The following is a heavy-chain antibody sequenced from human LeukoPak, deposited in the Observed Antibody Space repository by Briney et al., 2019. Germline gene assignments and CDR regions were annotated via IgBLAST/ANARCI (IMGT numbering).Heavy chain of an antibody. V-gene: IGHV3-66*01. D-gene: IGHD7-27*01. Sequence: GGSLRLSCAASGFTFSSYWMSWVRQAPGKGLEWVSAIFKSGTTYYADSVKDRFTISRDNSKNTLYLQMNSLRAEDTAVYYCARENWGAFDCWGQGTLVTVSS. CDR1: GFTFSSYW. J-gene: IGHJ4*02. CDR2: IFKSGTT. CDR3: ARENWGAFDC.